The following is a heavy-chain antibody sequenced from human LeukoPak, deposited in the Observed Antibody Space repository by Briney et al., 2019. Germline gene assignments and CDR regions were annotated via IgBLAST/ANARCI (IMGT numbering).Heavy chain of an antibody. J-gene: IGHJ4*02. V-gene: IGHV1-8*01. CDR2: MNPKTGDT. Sequence: ASVTVSCKASGYTFTTYDINWVRQATGQGLEWMGWMNPKTGDTAFAQKFQGRVTMTRNTSIDTAYMELTSLRSQDTAMYYCARVFGGREIGFWGQGTQVTVSS. D-gene: IGHD3-3*01. CDR3: ARVFGGREIGF. CDR1: GYTFTTYD.